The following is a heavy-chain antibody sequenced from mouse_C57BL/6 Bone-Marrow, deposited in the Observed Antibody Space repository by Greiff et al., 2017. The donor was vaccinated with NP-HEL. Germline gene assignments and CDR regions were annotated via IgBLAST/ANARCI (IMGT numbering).Heavy chain of an antibody. Sequence: EVQLKQSGPELVKPGASVKISCKASGYTFTDYYMNWVKQSHGKSLEWIGDINPNNGGTSYNQKFKGKATLTVDKSSSTAYMELRSLTSEDSAVYYCALIYYDYDEGNDYWGQGTTLTVSS. CDR1: GYTFTDYY. CDR2: INPNNGGT. V-gene: IGHV1-26*01. D-gene: IGHD2-4*01. CDR3: ALIYYDYDEGNDY. J-gene: IGHJ2*01.